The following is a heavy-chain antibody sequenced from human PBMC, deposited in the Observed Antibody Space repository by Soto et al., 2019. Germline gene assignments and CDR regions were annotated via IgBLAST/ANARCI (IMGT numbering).Heavy chain of an antibody. Sequence: QITLKESGHTLVRPAQTLTLTCGFSGFSLSSYGMGVAWIRQPPGEALEWLALIYWDDDKRYSPSLKDRLAISKDTSSNQVVLTITNMDPGDTATYFCAHAGDYDLLTFDHWGPGTLVTVSS. CDR1: GFSLSSYGMG. J-gene: IGHJ4*02. CDR3: AHAGDYDLLTFDH. V-gene: IGHV2-5*02. CDR2: IYWDDDK. D-gene: IGHD4-17*01.